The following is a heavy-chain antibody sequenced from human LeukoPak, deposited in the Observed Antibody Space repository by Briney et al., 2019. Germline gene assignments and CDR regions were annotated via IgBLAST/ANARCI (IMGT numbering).Heavy chain of an antibody. CDR2: IYHSGST. Sequence: PSETLSLTCTVSGYSISSGYYWGWIRQPPGKGLEWIGSIYHSGSTYYNPSLKSRVTISVDTSKNQFSLKLSSVTAADTAVYYCARVGFGELFAWFDPWGQGTLLTVSS. CDR3: ARVGFGELFAWFDP. D-gene: IGHD3-10*01. CDR1: GYSISSGYY. J-gene: IGHJ5*02. V-gene: IGHV4-38-2*02.